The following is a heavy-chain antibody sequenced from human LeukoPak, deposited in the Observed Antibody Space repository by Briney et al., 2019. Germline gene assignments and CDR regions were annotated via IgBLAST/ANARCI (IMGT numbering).Heavy chain of an antibody. D-gene: IGHD2-15*01. J-gene: IGHJ3*02. CDR1: GGSISSGSYY. V-gene: IGHV4-61*02. CDR3: ARQISKTVPGAFDI. CDR2: IYTSGST. Sequence: PSQTLSLTCTVSGGSISSGSYYWSWIRQPTGEGLEWIGRIYTSGSTNYNPSLKSRVTISVDTSKNQFSLKLSSVTAADTAVYYCARQISKTVPGAFDIWGQGTMVTVSS.